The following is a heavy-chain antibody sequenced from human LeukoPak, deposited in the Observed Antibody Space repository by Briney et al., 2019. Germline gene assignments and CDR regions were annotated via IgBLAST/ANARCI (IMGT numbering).Heavy chain of an antibody. Sequence: GASVKVFCKASGYTFSSYGISWVRQAPGQGLEWMGWISAYSGNTNYVQKLRGRVTMTTDTSTSTAYMELRSLRSDDTAVYYCARVDILTGYYHFDYWGQGTLVTVSS. J-gene: IGHJ4*02. D-gene: IGHD3-9*01. CDR2: ISAYSGNT. CDR1: GYTFSSYG. CDR3: ARVDILTGYYHFDY. V-gene: IGHV1-18*04.